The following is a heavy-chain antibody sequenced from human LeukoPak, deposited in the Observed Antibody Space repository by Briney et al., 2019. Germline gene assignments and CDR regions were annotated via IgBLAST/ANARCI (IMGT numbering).Heavy chain of an antibody. Sequence: PSETLSLTCAVYGGSFSGYYWSWIRQPPGKGLEWIGEINHSGSTNYNPSLKSRVTISVDTSKSQFSLKLSSVTAADTAVYYCARGYSSGSSGYWGQGTLVTVSS. D-gene: IGHD6-19*01. V-gene: IGHV4-34*01. CDR3: ARGYSSGSSGY. CDR1: GGSFSGYY. CDR2: INHSGST. J-gene: IGHJ4*02.